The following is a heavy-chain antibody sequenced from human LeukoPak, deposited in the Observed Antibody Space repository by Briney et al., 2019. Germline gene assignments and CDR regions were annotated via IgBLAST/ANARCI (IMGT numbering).Heavy chain of an antibody. V-gene: IGHV3-53*01. Sequence: GGSLRLSCAASGFTVSSNYMSWVRQAPGKGLEWVSVIYVDGSTYYADSVKGRFSISRDNSKNTLSLQMNSLRAEDTAVYYCASGVEMATIPLFDYWGQGTLVTVSS. CDR1: GFTVSSNY. CDR2: IYVDGST. D-gene: IGHD5-24*01. CDR3: ASGVEMATIPLFDY. J-gene: IGHJ4*02.